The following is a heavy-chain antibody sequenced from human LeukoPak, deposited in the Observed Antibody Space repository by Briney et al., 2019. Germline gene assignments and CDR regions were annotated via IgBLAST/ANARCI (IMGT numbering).Heavy chain of an antibody. J-gene: IGHJ6*02. Sequence: SVKVSCKASGGTFSSYAISWVRQAPGQGLEWMGRIIPILGIANYAQKFQGRVTITADKSTSTAYMELSSLRSEDTAVYYCAGETYDFWSGYKGSYYYGMDVWGQGTTVTVSS. CDR1: GGTFSSYA. V-gene: IGHV1-69*04. CDR2: IIPILGIA. CDR3: AGETYDFWSGYKGSYYYGMDV. D-gene: IGHD3-3*01.